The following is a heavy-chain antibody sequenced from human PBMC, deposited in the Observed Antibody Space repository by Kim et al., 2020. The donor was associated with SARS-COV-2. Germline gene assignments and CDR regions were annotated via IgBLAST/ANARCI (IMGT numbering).Heavy chain of an antibody. Sequence: GGSLRLSCEASGFSFSNYWMTCFRQAPGKGLEWVGNMNQDGTEKYYVDSVKGRFTISRDNAKNSLDLQMNSLRVEDTAVYYCAREVGGRSGDTKGYFEY. CDR1: GFSFSNYW. CDR2: MNQDGTEK. CDR3: AREVGGRSGDTKGYFEY. V-gene: IGHV3-7*03. D-gene: IGHD3-3*01. J-gene: IGHJ4*03.